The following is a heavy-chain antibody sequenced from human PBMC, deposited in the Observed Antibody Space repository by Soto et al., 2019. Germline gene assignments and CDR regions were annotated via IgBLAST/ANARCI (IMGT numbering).Heavy chain of an antibody. J-gene: IGHJ4*02. V-gene: IGHV1-46*01. D-gene: IGHD2-15*01. CDR2: ISPYSGST. CDR3: ARGYCSGGSCYNFDY. Sequence: GASVKVSCRASGYTFTRYYMHWVRQAPGQGLEWMGLISPYSGSTNYAQKFQGRVTMTTDTSTSTAYMELRSLRSDDTAVYYCARGYCSGGSCYNFDYWGQGTLVTVSS. CDR1: GYTFTRYY.